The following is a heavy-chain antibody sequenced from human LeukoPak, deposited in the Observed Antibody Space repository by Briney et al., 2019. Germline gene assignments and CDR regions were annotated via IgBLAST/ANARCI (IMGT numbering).Heavy chain of an antibody. CDR1: GFTFSSYS. D-gene: IGHD4-17*01. J-gene: IGHJ4*02. CDR3: ARTRDYGEPDY. Sequence: GGALRLSCAASGFTFSSYSMNWVRQTPGKGLECISYICSSGSTKYYADSVSGRFTISRDNVKNSLLLQINRLRPEDTAIYYCARTRDYGEPDYWGQRSLVTVS. V-gene: IGHV3-48*01. CDR2: ICSSGSTK.